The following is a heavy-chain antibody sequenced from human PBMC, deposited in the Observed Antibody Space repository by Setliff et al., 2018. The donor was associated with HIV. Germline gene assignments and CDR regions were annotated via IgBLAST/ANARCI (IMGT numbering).Heavy chain of an antibody. D-gene: IGHD1-26*01. CDR2: IGSSGSPI. Sequence: PGGSLRLSCAASGFIFSSYEMNWVRQAPGKGLEWVSYIGSSGSPIYYADSVKGRFTISRDNAKNSLYLQMNSLRAEDTAVYYCARAVVVGATYLDYWGQGTLVTVSS. CDR1: GFIFSSYE. V-gene: IGHV3-48*03. J-gene: IGHJ4*02. CDR3: ARAVVVGATYLDY.